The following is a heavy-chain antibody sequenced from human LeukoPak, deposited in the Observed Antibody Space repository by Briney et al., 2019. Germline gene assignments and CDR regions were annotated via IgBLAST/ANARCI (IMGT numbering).Heavy chain of an antibody. CDR2: INHSGST. CDR3: ARVVTMVRGVIRYFQH. V-gene: IGHV4-34*01. CDR1: GGSISSYY. Sequence: PSETLSLTCTVSGGSISSYYWSWIRQPPGKGLEWIGEINHSGSTNYNPSLKSRVTISVDTSKNQFSLKLSSVTAADTAVYYCARVVTMVRGVIRYFQHWGQGTLVTVSS. D-gene: IGHD3-10*01. J-gene: IGHJ1*01.